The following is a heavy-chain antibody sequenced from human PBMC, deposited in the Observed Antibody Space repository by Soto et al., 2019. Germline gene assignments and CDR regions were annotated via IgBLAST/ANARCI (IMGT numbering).Heavy chain of an antibody. CDR1: GFSLSTSGVG. Sequence: QITLKESGPTLVKPTQTLTLTCTFSGFSLSTSGVGVGWIRQPPGKALEWLALIYWNDDKRYSPSLKSRLTITKDTSQNQVVLTMTNMDPVDTATYYCAHSYVDIVATGDLSFDYWGQGTLVTVSS. J-gene: IGHJ4*02. CDR3: AHSYVDIVATGDLSFDY. CDR2: IYWNDDK. D-gene: IGHD5-12*01. V-gene: IGHV2-5*01.